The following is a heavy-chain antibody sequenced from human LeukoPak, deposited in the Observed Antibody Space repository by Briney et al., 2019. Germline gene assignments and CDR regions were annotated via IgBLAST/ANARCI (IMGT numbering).Heavy chain of an antibody. D-gene: IGHD7-27*01. J-gene: IGHJ4*02. V-gene: IGHV3-7*05. Sequence: GGSLRLSCAASGFTFSDYWMNWVRQAPGKRLEWVASIDLGGSAEYHVDSVKGRFAISRDNAKNSLFLQMNSLSTEDTAVYYCVRTAWGSADYWGQGTLVTVSS. CDR2: IDLGGSAE. CDR3: VRTAWGSADY. CDR1: GFTFSDYW.